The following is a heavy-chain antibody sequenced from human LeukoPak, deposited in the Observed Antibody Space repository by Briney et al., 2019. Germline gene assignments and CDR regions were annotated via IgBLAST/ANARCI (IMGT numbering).Heavy chain of an antibody. CDR3: ARSELLWFGGVNSGFDY. CDR1: GGSFSSYY. D-gene: IGHD3-10*01. V-gene: IGHV4-59*01. J-gene: IGHJ4*02. Sequence: PSETLSLTCTVSGGSFSSYYWSWIRQPPGKGLEWIGYIYYSGNTNYNPSLKSRVTISLDTSKNQFSLKLSSVTAADTAVYYCARSELLWFGGVNSGFDYWGQGTLVTVSS. CDR2: IYYSGNT.